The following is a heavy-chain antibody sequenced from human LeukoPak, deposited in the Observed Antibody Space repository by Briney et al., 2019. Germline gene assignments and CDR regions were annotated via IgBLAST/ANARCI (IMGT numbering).Heavy chain of an antibody. D-gene: IGHD3-22*01. CDR1: GCTFSNYA. CDR2: ISGTGGRT. Sequence: GGALRLSCAASGCTFSNYAMSWVGQAPGKGVEWVAAISGTGGRTYYADPVKGRFPISRDNSKNTLYLQMNSLRAEDTAVYYCAKGPYYYDSSGYSRRWFDLWGQGILVTVSS. V-gene: IGHV3-23*01. CDR3: AKGPYYYDSSGYSRRWFDL. J-gene: IGHJ5*02.